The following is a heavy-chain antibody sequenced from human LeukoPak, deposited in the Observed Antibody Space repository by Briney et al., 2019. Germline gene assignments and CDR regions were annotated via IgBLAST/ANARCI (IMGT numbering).Heavy chain of an antibody. CDR1: GGSISSYY. Sequence: KPSETLSLTCTVSGGSISSYYWSWIRQPPGKGLEWIGYIYYSGSTNYNPSLKSRVTISVDTSKNQFSLKLSSVTAADTAVYYCARGGITFGGVRDFQHWGQGTLVTVSS. V-gene: IGHV4-59*01. D-gene: IGHD3-16*01. J-gene: IGHJ1*01. CDR3: ARGGITFGGVRDFQH. CDR2: IYYSGST.